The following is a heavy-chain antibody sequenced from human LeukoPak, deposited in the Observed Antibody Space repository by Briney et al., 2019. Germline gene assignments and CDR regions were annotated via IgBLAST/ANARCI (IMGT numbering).Heavy chain of an antibody. D-gene: IGHD3-3*01. V-gene: IGHV5-51*01. Sequence: GESLKISCKGSGYSFTSYWIGWVRQMPGKGLEWMGIIYPGDSDTRYSPSFQGQVTISADKSISTAYLQWSSLKASDTAMYYCARQGTSTYYDFWSGYSTSYYYYYMDVWGKGTTVTVSS. CDR3: ARQGTSTYYDFWSGYSTSYYYYYMDV. J-gene: IGHJ6*03. CDR1: GYSFTSYW. CDR2: IYPGDSDT.